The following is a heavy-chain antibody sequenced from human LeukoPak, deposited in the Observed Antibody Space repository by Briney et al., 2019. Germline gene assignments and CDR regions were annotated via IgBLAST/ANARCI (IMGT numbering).Heavy chain of an antibody. Sequence: TGGSLRLSCAASGFTFSTYSMNWVRQAPGKGLEWVSSISSSSDYIYYADSVKGRFTISRDNAKNSLYLQMNSLRAEDTAVYYCARSTGQQQLVLGTYGMDVWGQGTTVTVSS. CDR2: ISSSSDYI. J-gene: IGHJ6*02. CDR1: GFTFSTYS. CDR3: ARSTGQQQLVLGTYGMDV. D-gene: IGHD6-13*01. V-gene: IGHV3-21*04.